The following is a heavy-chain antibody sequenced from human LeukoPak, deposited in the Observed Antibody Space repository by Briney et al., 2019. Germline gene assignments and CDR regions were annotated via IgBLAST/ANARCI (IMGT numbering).Heavy chain of an antibody. J-gene: IGHJ6*02. CDR3: ARDHYYDSSGYYYDFFYYYYGMDV. CDR2: IYTSGST. Sequence: PSETLSLTCTVSGGSISSYYWSWIRQPAGKGLEWIGRIYTSGSTNYNPSLKSRVTMSVDTSKNQFSLKLSSVTAADTAVHYCARDHYYDSSGYYYDFFYYYYGMDVWGQGTTVTASS. CDR1: GGSISSYY. D-gene: IGHD3-22*01. V-gene: IGHV4-4*07.